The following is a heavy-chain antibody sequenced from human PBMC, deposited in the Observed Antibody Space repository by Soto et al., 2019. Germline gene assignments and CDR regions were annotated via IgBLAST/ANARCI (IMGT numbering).Heavy chain of an antibody. CDR3: ARGGGYQGPYFHY. V-gene: IGHV4-4*02. D-gene: IGHD3-22*01. CDR2: MYHFGTT. CDR1: GGSIRTPYW. Sequence: SETLSLTCDVAGGSIRTPYWWTWVRQSPGKGLEWIGQMYHFGTTNYNPSLKSRLTTSIDKSKNQFSLNLNSVTAADTAVYFCARGGGYQGPYFHYWGQG. J-gene: IGHJ4*02.